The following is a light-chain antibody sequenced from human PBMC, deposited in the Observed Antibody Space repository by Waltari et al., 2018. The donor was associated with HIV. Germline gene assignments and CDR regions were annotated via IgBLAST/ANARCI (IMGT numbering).Light chain of an antibody. J-gene: IGKJ1*01. CDR1: QSISSW. Sequence: DIQMTQSPSTLSASVGDRVTITCRASQSISSWLAWYQQKPGKAPKGLIYTASSLESGVPSRFSGSGSGTEFTITISSLQSDDFATYYCQQYDSYSWTFGQGTKVEIK. V-gene: IGKV1-5*03. CDR2: TAS. CDR3: QQYDSYSWT.